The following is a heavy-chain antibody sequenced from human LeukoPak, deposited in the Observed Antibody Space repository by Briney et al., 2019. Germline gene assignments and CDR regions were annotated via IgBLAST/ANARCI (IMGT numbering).Heavy chain of an antibody. J-gene: IGHJ6*03. CDR3: AKDWAIAGSYYCMDV. V-gene: IGHV3-20*04. D-gene: IGHD2-2*01. Sequence: GGSLRLSCAASGFTFDDYGMSWVRQAPGKGLEWVSGINWNGGSTGYADSVKGRFTISRDNAKNTLYLQMNSLRAEDTAVYYCAKDWAIAGSYYCMDVWGKGTTVTISS. CDR2: INWNGGST. CDR1: GFTFDDYG.